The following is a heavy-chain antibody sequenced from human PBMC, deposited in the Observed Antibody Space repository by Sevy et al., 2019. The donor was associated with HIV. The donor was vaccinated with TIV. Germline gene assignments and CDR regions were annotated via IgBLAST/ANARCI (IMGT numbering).Heavy chain of an antibody. CDR2: ISWNSGSI. V-gene: IGHV3-9*01. CDR3: AKDRVRGVNSLGMDV. D-gene: IGHD3-10*01. J-gene: IGHJ6*02. Sequence: GGSLRLSCAASGFTFDDYAMHWVRQAPGKGLEWVSGISWNSGSIGYADSVKGRFTISRDKAKNSLYLQMNSLRAEDTALYYCAKDRVRGVNSLGMDVWGQGTTVTVSS. CDR1: GFTFDDYA.